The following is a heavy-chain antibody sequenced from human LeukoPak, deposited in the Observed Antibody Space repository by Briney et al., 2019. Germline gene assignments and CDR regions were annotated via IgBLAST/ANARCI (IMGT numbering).Heavy chain of an antibody. CDR2: IYTSGST. J-gene: IGHJ6*03. D-gene: IGHD2-2*02. CDR3: ARDPQGYCSSTSCYKYYYYYMDV. Sequence: SQTLSLTCTVSGGSISSGSYYWSWIRQPAGNGLEWIGRIYTSGSTNYNPSLKSRVTISVDTSKNQFSLKLSSVTAADTAVYYCARDPQGYCSSTSCYKYYYYYMDVWGKGTTVTVSS. CDR1: GGSISSGSYY. V-gene: IGHV4-61*02.